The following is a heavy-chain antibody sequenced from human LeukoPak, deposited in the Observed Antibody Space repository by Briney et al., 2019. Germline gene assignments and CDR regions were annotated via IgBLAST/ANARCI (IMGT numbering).Heavy chain of an antibody. Sequence: SETLSLTCTVSGGSISSSSYYWGWIRQPPGKGLEWIGSIYYSGSTYYNPSLKSRVTISVDTSKNQFSLKLSSVTAADTAVYYCARGLLWFGELFDGGRFDPWGQGTLVTVSS. CDR1: GGSISSSSYY. J-gene: IGHJ5*02. CDR3: ARGLLWFGELFDGGRFDP. CDR2: IYYSGST. D-gene: IGHD3-10*01. V-gene: IGHV4-39*07.